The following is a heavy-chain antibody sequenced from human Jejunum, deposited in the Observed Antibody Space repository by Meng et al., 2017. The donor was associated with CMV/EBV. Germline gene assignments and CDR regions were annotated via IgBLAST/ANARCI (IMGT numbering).Heavy chain of an antibody. CDR3: ARVLNSGTFYKFDY. CDR2: IYYSGST. Sequence: VSGGSINSYYWSWIRQPPGKGLEWIGNIYYSGSTNYNPSLKSRVTISVDTSKNQFSLKLSSVTAVDTAVYYCARVLNSGTFYKFDYWGQGTLVTVSS. J-gene: IGHJ4*02. V-gene: IGHV4-59*01. CDR1: GGSINSYY. D-gene: IGHD2/OR15-2a*01.